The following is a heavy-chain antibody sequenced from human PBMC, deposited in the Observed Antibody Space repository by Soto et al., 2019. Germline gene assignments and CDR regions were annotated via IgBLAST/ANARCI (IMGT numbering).Heavy chain of an antibody. D-gene: IGHD6-13*01. CDR2: INPSGGST. CDR1: GYTFTSYY. V-gene: IGHV1-46*01. CDR3: TTTRPGTNVLDN. Sequence: ASVKVSCKASGYTFTSYYMHWVRQAPGQGLEWMGIINPSGGSTSYAQKFQGRVTMTRDTSTSTVYMELSSLRSEDTAVYYCTTTRPGTNVLDNWGQGTLVTVSS. J-gene: IGHJ3*02.